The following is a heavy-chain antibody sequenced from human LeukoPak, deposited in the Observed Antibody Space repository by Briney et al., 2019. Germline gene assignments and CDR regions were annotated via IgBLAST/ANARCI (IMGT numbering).Heavy chain of an antibody. CDR3: ARVKYCSGGSCYGTLDY. V-gene: IGHV1-18*01. CDR1: GYTFTGYG. CDR2: ISAYNGNT. Sequence: GASVKVSCKASGYTFTGYGISWVRQAPGQGLEWMGWISAYNGNTNYAQKLQGRVTMTTDTSTSTAYMELRSLRSDDTAVYYCARVKYCSGGSCYGTLDYWGQGTLVTVSS. J-gene: IGHJ4*02. D-gene: IGHD2-15*01.